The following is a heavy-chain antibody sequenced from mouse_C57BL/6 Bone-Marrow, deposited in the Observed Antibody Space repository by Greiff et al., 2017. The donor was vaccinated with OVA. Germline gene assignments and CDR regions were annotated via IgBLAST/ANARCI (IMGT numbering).Heavy chain of an antibody. D-gene: IGHD1-1*01. J-gene: IGHJ2*01. CDR2: IYPGGGYT. V-gene: IGHV1-63*01. Sequence: VQLQQSGAELVRPGTSVKMSCKASGYTFTNYWIGWAKQRPGHGLEWIGDIYPGGGYTNYNEKFKGKATLTADKSSSTAYMQFSSLTSAASAIYYGAISFPTTVALDYWGQGTTPTVSA. CDR3: AISFPTTVALDY. CDR1: GYTFTNYW.